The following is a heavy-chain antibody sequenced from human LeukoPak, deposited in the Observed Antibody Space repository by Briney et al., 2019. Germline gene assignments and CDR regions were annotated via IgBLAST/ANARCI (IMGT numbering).Heavy chain of an antibody. Sequence: PSETLSLTCTVSGGSISSSSYYWGWIRQPPGKGLEWIGSIYYSGSTYYNPSLKSRVTISVDTSKNQFSLKLSSVTAADTAVYYCARGSTAAAEGSHWFDPWGQGTLVTVSS. J-gene: IGHJ5*02. D-gene: IGHD6-13*01. CDR1: GGSISSSSYY. V-gene: IGHV4-39*07. CDR3: ARGSTAAAEGSHWFDP. CDR2: IYYSGST.